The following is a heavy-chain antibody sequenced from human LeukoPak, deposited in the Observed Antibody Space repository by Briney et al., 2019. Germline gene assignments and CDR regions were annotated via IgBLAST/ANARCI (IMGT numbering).Heavy chain of an antibody. CDR3: ARFGLVSGSYYNGNYYYYYGMDV. J-gene: IGHJ6*02. CDR2: INPNSGGT. D-gene: IGHD3-10*01. Sequence: AASVKVSCKASGYTFTGYYTHWVRQAPGQGLEWMGWINPNSGGTNYAQKFQGRVTMTRDTSISTAYMELSRLRSDDTAVYYCARFGLVSGSYYNGNYYYYYGMDVWGQGTTVTVSS. V-gene: IGHV1-2*02. CDR1: GYTFTGYY.